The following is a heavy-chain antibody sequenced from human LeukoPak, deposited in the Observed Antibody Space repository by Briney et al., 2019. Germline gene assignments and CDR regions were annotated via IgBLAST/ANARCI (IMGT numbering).Heavy chain of an antibody. CDR1: GGTFSSYA. CDR2: TIPIFGTA. D-gene: IGHD5-24*01. V-gene: IGHV1-69*13. Sequence: GASVKVSCKASGGTFSSYAISWVRQAPGQGLEWMGGTIPIFGTANYAQKFQGRVTITADESTSTAYMELSSLRSEDTAVYYCARESATYVRFDPWGQGTLVTVSS. CDR3: ARESATYVRFDP. J-gene: IGHJ5*02.